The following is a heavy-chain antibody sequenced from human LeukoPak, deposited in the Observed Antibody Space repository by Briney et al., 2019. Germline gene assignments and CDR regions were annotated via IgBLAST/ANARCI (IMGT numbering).Heavy chain of an antibody. D-gene: IGHD3-10*01. CDR3: ARPMVRGVRRPPTNMDV. CDR2: INHSGST. CDR1: GGSFSGYY. J-gene: IGHJ6*02. Sequence: SETLSLTCAVYGGSFSGYYWSWFRQPPGQGLEWIGEINHSGSTNYNPSLKSRVTISVDTSKNQFSLKLSSVTAADTAVYYCARPMVRGVRRPPTNMDVWGQGTTVTVSS. V-gene: IGHV4-34*01.